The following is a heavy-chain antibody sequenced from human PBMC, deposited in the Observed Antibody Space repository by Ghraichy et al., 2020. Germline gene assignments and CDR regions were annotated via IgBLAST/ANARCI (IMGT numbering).Heavy chain of an antibody. J-gene: IGHJ4*02. D-gene: IGHD3-22*01. CDR2: ISYDGSNK. V-gene: IGHV3-30*18. CDR1: VFTFSSYD. CDR3: AKASYDSTTNYWGRFEDY. Sequence: GESLNISCAASVFTFSSYDMHWVRQAPGKGLEWVAFISYDGSNKYYEDSVKGRFTISRDNSKNTLYLQMNSLRAEDTAVYYCAKASYDSTTNYWGRFEDYWGKGSPVTVSS.